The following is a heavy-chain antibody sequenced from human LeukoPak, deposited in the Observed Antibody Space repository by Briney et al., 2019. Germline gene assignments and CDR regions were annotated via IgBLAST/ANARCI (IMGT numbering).Heavy chain of an antibody. Sequence: PGGSLRLSCAASGFTFSSYSMNWVRQAPGKGLEWVSSISSSSSYIYYADSVKGRFTISRDNAKNSLYLQMNSLRAEDTAVYYCARDLGISDYYGSEHDYWGQGTLVTVSS. CDR3: ARDLGISDYYGSEHDY. D-gene: IGHD3-10*01. CDR2: ISSSSSYI. V-gene: IGHV3-21*01. J-gene: IGHJ4*02. CDR1: GFTFSSYS.